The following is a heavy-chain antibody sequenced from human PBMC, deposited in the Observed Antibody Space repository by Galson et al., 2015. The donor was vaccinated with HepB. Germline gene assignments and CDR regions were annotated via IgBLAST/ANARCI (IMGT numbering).Heavy chain of an antibody. CDR1: GFTFRNYA. D-gene: IGHD3-3*01. CDR2: IGGTGGGT. CDR3: AKDSAYNNSWIGFEYYFDS. V-gene: IGHV3-23*01. Sequence: SLRLSCAASGFTFRNYAMSWVRQAPGKGLEWVSVIGGTGGGTYYADSVKGRFTISRDNSRNTLYLQMNSLRAEDTAVYYCAKDSAYNNSWIGFEYYFDSWGQGTLVTVSS. J-gene: IGHJ4*02.